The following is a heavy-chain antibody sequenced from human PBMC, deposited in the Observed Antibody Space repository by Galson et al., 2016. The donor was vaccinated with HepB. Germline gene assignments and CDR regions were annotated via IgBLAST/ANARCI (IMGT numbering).Heavy chain of an antibody. CDR1: GDTLSNHY. V-gene: IGHV1-46*01. D-gene: IGHD1-7*01. CDR2: INPSDGTT. Sequence: SVKVSCKASGDTLSNHYLHWVRQAPGQGLEWVGVINPSDGTTNCAERFQGRVTMTRDTSTTSFYMELSSLRYEDTAEYFCAREIGGTSYFEYWGQRTLVTVSS. CDR3: AREIGGTSYFEY. J-gene: IGHJ4*02.